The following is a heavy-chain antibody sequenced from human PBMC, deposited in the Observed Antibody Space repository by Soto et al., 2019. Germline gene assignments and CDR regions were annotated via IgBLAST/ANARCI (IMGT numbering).Heavy chain of an antibody. V-gene: IGHV3-23*01. CDR1: GFTFSSYA. CDR3: AKRVQLWHYGMDV. Sequence: EVQLLESGGGLVQPGGSLRLSCAASGFTFSSYAMSWVRQAPGKGLEWVSAISGSGGSTYYADSVKGRFTISRDNSKNTLYLQMNSRRAEDTAVYYCAKRVQLWHYGMDVWGQGTTVTVSS. CDR2: ISGSGGST. J-gene: IGHJ6*02. D-gene: IGHD5-18*01.